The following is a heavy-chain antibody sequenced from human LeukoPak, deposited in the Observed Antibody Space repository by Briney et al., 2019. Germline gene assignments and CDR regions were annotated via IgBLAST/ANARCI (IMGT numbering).Heavy chain of an antibody. D-gene: IGHD3-22*01. Sequence: GGSLRLSCAASGFTVSSNYMSWVRQAPGKGLEWVSVIYSGGSTYYADSVKGRFTIPRDNSKNTLYLQMNSLRAEDTAVYYCARSYYYDSSGSDYWGQGTLVTVSS. CDR1: GFTVSSNY. CDR3: ARSYYYDSSGSDY. J-gene: IGHJ4*02. V-gene: IGHV3-66*01. CDR2: IYSGGST.